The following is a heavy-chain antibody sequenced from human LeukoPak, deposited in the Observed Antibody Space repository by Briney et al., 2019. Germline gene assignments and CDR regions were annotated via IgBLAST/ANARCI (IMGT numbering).Heavy chain of an antibody. V-gene: IGHV3-23*01. D-gene: IGHD3-22*01. CDR1: GFTFSSYA. Sequence: GGSLRLSCAASGFTFSSYAMNWARQAPGKGLEWASTITGSGGDTYYADSVKGRFTISRDNSKNTLYLQMNSLRAEDTAIYYCAKDPYVGGGYHFDSWGQGSLVTVSS. J-gene: IGHJ4*02. CDR2: ITGSGGDT. CDR3: AKDPYVGGGYHFDS.